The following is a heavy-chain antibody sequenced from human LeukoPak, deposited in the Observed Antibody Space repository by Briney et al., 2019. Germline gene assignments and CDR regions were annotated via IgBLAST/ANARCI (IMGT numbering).Heavy chain of an antibody. CDR1: GFTFSSYD. CDR2: IGTAGDT. V-gene: IGHV3-13*01. J-gene: IGHJ4*02. CDR3: ARGGTTGTTDFDY. Sequence: PGGSLRLSCAASGFTFSSYDMHWVRQATGKGLEWVSAIGTAGDTYYPGSVKGRFTISRENAKNSLYLQMNSLRAGDTAVYYCARGGTTGTTDFDYWGQGTPVTVSS. D-gene: IGHD1-1*01.